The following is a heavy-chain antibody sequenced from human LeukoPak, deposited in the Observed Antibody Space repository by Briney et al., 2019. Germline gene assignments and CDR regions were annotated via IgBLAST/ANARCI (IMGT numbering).Heavy chain of an antibody. CDR2: IKQDGSEK. D-gene: IGHD3-22*01. CDR3: ARGGPNYYDSSGYYYDGVVMGAFDI. CDR1: GFTFSSYW. Sequence: GGSLRLSCAASGFTFSSYWMSWVRQAPGKGLEWVANIKQDGSEKYYVDSVKGRFTISRHNSKNTLYLQMNSLRAEDTAVYYCARGGPNYYDSSGYYYDGVVMGAFDIWGQGTMVTVSS. J-gene: IGHJ3*02. V-gene: IGHV3-7*03.